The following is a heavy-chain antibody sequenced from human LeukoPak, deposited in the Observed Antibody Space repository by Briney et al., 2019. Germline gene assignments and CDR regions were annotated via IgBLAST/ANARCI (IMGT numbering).Heavy chain of an antibody. J-gene: IGHJ4*02. V-gene: IGHV3-9*03. D-gene: IGHD3-22*01. CDR1: GFTFNNYA. Sequence: GGSLRLSCAASGFTFNNYAMHWVRQAPGKGLEWVAGITWDGSSIGYADSVKGRFTISRDNAKNSLYLQMNNLRAEDMALYYCAKGLTMIVVVAFDYWGQGNLLTVSS. CDR2: ITWDGSSI. CDR3: AKGLTMIVVVAFDY.